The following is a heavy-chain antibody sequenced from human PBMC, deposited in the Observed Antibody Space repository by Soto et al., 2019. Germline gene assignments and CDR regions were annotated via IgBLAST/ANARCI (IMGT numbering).Heavy chain of an antibody. D-gene: IGHD3-10*01. Sequence: ASVKVSCKASGYTFTGYYMHWVRQAPGQGLEWMGWINPNSGGTNYAQKFQGWVTMTRDTSISTAYMELSRLRSDDTAVYYCARDLRPPHSGRDDLARRNHYGMDVWGQGTRVTLSS. CDR1: GYTFTGYY. J-gene: IGHJ6*02. V-gene: IGHV1-2*04. CDR2: INPNSGGT. CDR3: ARDLRPPHSGRDDLARRNHYGMDV.